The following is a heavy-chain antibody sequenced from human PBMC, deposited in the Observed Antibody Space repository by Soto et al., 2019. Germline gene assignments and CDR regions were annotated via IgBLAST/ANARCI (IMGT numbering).Heavy chain of an antibody. CDR3: ARAAAPDY. V-gene: IGHV4-59*01. CDR1: GGSINYYY. D-gene: IGHD6-13*01. Sequence: SETLSLTCTVSGGSINYYYWSWIRQPPGKGLEWIGNIYYTGMTHYNPSLKSRVTISVDTSKNQFSLKLRSVTAAETAVYYCARAAAPDYWGQGTLVTVSS. J-gene: IGHJ4*02. CDR2: IYYTGMT.